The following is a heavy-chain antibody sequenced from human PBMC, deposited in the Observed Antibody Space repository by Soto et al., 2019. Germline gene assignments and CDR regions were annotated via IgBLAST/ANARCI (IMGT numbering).Heavy chain of an antibody. J-gene: IGHJ4*02. V-gene: IGHV4-30-4*01. CDR2: IYYSGST. CDR1: GGSISSGDYY. CDR3: ARESVRLGPDY. D-gene: IGHD7-27*01. Sequence: SETLSLTCTVSGGSISSGDYYWSWIRQPPGKGLEWIGNIYYSGSTYYNPSLKSRVTISVDTSKNQFSLKLSSVTAADTAVYYCARESVRLGPDYWGQGTLVTVSS.